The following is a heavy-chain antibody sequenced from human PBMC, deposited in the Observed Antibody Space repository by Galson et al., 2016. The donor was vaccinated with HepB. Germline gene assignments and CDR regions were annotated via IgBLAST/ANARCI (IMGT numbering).Heavy chain of an antibody. CDR1: GFSVSTTY. D-gene: IGHD5-12*01. Sequence: SLRLSCAASGFSVSTTYMAWVRQSPGKGLESVSAIFSGGTTFYADSLMGRFTISRDSSSNSLYLQMRSLRVEDTAVYYCARDSGYNEHGGFDNWGQGTLVTVSS. V-gene: IGHV3-66*01. CDR3: ARDSGYNEHGGFDN. CDR2: IFSGGTT. J-gene: IGHJ4*02.